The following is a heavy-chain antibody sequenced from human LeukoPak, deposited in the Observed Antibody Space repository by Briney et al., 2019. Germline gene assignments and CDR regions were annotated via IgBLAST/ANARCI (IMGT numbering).Heavy chain of an antibody. CDR2: IIPIFGTA. Sequence: ASVKASCKASGGTFSSYAISWVRQAPGQGLEWMGGIIPIFGTANYAQKFQGRVTITADESTSTAYMELSSLRSEDTAVYYCARSVWFGELLADAFDIWGQGTMVTVSS. D-gene: IGHD3-10*01. CDR3: ARSVWFGELLADAFDI. J-gene: IGHJ3*02. V-gene: IGHV1-69*01. CDR1: GGTFSSYA.